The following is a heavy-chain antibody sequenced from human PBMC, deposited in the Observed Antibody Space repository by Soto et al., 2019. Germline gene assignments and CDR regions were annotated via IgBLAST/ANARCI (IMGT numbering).Heavy chain of an antibody. D-gene: IGHD4-17*01. CDR3: AKDLPQTYGGNKYFQH. V-gene: IGHV3-23*01. J-gene: IGHJ1*01. CDR2: ISGSGGST. CDR1: GFTFSSYA. Sequence: GGSLILSCAASGFTFSSYAMSWVRQAPGKGLEWVSAISGSGGSTYYADSVKGRFTISRDNSKNTLYLQMNSLRAEDTAVYYCAKDLPQTYGGNKYFQHWGQGTLVTVSS.